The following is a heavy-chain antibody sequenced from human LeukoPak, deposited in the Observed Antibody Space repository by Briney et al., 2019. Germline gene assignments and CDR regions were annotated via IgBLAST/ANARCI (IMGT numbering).Heavy chain of an antibody. CDR2: ISGSGGST. CDR3: AKGEDIVATGTFDY. V-gene: IGHV3-23*01. CDR1: GLTFSSYA. D-gene: IGHD5-12*01. J-gene: IGHJ4*02. Sequence: GGSLRLSCAASGLTFSSYAMSWVSQAPGKGLEWVSAISGSGGSTYYADSVKGRFTISRDNSKNTLYLQMNSLRAEDKAVYYCAKGEDIVATGTFDYWGQGTLVTVSS.